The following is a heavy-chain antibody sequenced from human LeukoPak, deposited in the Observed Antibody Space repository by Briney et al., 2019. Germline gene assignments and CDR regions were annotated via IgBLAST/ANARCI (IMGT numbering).Heavy chain of an antibody. V-gene: IGHV3-30*03. CDR3: ASRGPAGI. Sequence: GRSLTLSCAASGFTFSNYGMHWVRQAPGKGLEWVAVISYDGSHKYYADSVKGRFTIFRDNTKNTLYLQMNSLRAEETAVYYCASRGPAGIWGQETLV. J-gene: IGHJ4*02. CDR1: GFTFSNYG. D-gene: IGHD1-26*01. CDR2: ISYDGSHK.